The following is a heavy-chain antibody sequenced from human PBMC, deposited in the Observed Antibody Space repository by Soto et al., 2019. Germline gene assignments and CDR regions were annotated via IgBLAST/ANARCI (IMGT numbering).Heavy chain of an antibody. D-gene: IGHD5-12*01. Sequence: ASVKVSCKVSGYTLTELSMHWVRQAPGKGLEWMGGFDPEDGETIYAQKFQGRVTMTGDTSTDTAYMELSSLRSEDTAVYYCATGLSGYGHDYWGQGTLVTVSS. V-gene: IGHV1-24*01. CDR1: GYTLTELS. CDR3: ATGLSGYGHDY. CDR2: FDPEDGET. J-gene: IGHJ4*02.